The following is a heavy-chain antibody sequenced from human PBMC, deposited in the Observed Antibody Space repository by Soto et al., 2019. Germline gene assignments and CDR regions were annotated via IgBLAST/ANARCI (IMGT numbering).Heavy chain of an antibody. D-gene: IGHD3-9*01. J-gene: IGHJ4*02. V-gene: IGHV4-31*03. CDR2: IYYSGST. CDR1: GGSISSGGYS. Sequence: PSETLSLTCTVSGGSISSGGYSGGWIRQHQGKGLEWIGYIYYSGSTYYNPSLKSRVTISVDTSKNQFSLKLSSVTAADTAVYYCARVNAEVDILTGYYKDAYYFDYWGQGTLVTVSS. CDR3: ARVNAEVDILTGYYKDAYYFDY.